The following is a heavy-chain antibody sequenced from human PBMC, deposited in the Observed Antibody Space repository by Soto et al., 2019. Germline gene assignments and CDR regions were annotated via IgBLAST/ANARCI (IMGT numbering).Heavy chain of an antibody. D-gene: IGHD1-20*01. V-gene: IGHV4-39*01. J-gene: IGHJ4*02. CDR3: ASSQKGYNWNYFDH. CDR1: GGSISGSYYY. Sequence: SETLSLTCAVSGGSISGSYYYWGWLRQSPGRGPEWIGGVFYTGFTSYNPSLESRVSVSVDTSKNQFSLKVSAVTAADTAVYYCASSQKGYNWNYFDHWGQGALVTVS. CDR2: VFYTGFT.